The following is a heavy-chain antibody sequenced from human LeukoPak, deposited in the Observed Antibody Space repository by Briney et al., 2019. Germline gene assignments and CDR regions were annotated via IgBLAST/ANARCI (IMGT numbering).Heavy chain of an antibody. CDR2: IYTSGST. CDR1: SGSLGSYY. Sequence: SETLSLTCTVSSGSLGSYYWNWLRQPAGKGLEWIGHIYTSGSTNYNPSLKSRVTISVDTSKNQFSLKLSSVTAADTAVYYCARERITMVRGTSRWFDPWGQGTLVTVSS. D-gene: IGHD3-10*01. J-gene: IGHJ5*02. CDR3: ARERITMVRGTSRWFDP. V-gene: IGHV4-4*07.